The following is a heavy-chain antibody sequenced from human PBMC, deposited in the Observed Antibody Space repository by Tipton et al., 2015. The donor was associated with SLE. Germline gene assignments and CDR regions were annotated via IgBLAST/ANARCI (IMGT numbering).Heavy chain of an antibody. Sequence: TLSLTCAVYGGSFSVHYWSWSWIRQPPGKGLEWIGYIYYSGSTYYSPSLKSRVIISVDTSKNQFSLRLTSVTAADTAVYYCARAEVEFNKIDYWSQGTLVTVSS. V-gene: IGHV4-34*01. D-gene: IGHD1-1*01. CDR1: GGSFSVHY. J-gene: IGHJ4*02. CDR2: IYYSGST. CDR3: ARAEVEFNKIDY.